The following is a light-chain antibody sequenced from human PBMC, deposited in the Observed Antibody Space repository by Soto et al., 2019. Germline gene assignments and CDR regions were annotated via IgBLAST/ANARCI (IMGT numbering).Light chain of an antibody. CDR1: QSASSNY. J-gene: IGKJ1*01. CDR3: HQYGSSPWT. CDR2: GAS. Sequence: EIVLTQSPGTLSLSPGERVTLSCRASQSASSNYLAWYQQTPGQAPRLLIYGASSRATGIPDRFSGSGSGTDSTLTISRLEPEDFAVYYSHQYGSSPWTFGQGTNVDIK. V-gene: IGKV3-20*01.